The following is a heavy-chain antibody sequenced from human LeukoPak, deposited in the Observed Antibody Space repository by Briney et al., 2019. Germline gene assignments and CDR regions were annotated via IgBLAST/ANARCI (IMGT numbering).Heavy chain of an antibody. V-gene: IGHV1-69*01. D-gene: IGHD6-6*01. CDR3: ARVEYSSSSGRGHFDY. CDR1: GGTFSSYA. CDR2: IIPIFGTA. Sequence: GASVKVSCKASGGTFSSYAISWVRQAPGQGLEWMGGIIPIFGTANYAQKFQGRVTITADESTSTAYMELSSLRSEDTAVYYCARVEYSSSSGRGHFDYWGQGTLVTVSS. J-gene: IGHJ4*02.